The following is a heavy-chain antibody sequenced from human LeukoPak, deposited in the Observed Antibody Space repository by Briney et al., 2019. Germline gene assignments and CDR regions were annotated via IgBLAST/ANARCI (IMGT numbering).Heavy chain of an antibody. Sequence: GGSLRLSCAASGFTFSSYGMHWVRQAPGKGLEWVAVISYDGSNKYYADSVKGRFTISRDNSKNTLYLQMNSLRAEDTAVYYCARSVPGLSMFDYWGQGTLVTVSS. J-gene: IGHJ4*02. D-gene: IGHD3/OR15-3a*01. CDR1: GFTFSSYG. CDR2: ISYDGSNK. CDR3: ARSVPGLSMFDY. V-gene: IGHV3-30*19.